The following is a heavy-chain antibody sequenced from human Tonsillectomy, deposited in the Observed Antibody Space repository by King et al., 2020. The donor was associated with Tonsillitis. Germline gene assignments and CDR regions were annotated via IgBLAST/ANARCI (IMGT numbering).Heavy chain of an antibody. Sequence: VQLVESGGGLVQPGGSLRLSCAASGFTFSDHYMDLARQAPGKGLEWVGRTRNKANSYTTEYAASVKGRFNVSRDDSKNSVYLQMNSLKTEDTAVYFCVGGVVGAADHWGQGTLVTVSS. V-gene: IGHV3-72*01. CDR3: VGGVVGAADH. J-gene: IGHJ4*02. CDR2: TRNKANSYTT. D-gene: IGHD1-26*01. CDR1: GFTFSDHY.